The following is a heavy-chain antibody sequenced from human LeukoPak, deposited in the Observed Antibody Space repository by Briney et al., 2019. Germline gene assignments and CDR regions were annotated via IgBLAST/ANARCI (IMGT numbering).Heavy chain of an antibody. CDR1: GFTFSSYW. CDR3: IKDDGNYAIDH. J-gene: IGHJ4*02. Sequence: GGSLRLSCAASGFTFSSYWMHWVRQGPGKGLVWVSRINSDGSYTSYTDSVKGRFTISRDNAKSTLYLQMNSLRAEDTAVYYCIKDDGNYAIDHWGQGTLVTVSS. V-gene: IGHV3-74*01. D-gene: IGHD1-7*01. CDR2: INSDGSYT.